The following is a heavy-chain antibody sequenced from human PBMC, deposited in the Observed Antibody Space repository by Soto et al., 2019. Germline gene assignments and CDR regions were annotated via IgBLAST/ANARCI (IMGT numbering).Heavy chain of an antibody. CDR2: VYHSGRT. Sequence: SETLALTCAVSGDSITTGYYWGWVRRPPGKGLEWIGSVYHSGRTSYNPSLESRVTISVDTSKNQFSLRLSSVTAADTAVYYCARGVNYYDSSGFYPRDYWGQGILVTVSS. CDR3: ARGVNYYDSSGFYPRDY. J-gene: IGHJ4*02. D-gene: IGHD3-22*01. CDR1: GDSITTGYY. V-gene: IGHV4-38-2*01.